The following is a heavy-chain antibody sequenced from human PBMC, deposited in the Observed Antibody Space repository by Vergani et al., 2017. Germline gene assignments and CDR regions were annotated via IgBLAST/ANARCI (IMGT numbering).Heavy chain of an antibody. D-gene: IGHD3-3*01. CDR1: GFTFSSYS. J-gene: IGHJ4*02. CDR2: ISSSSSTI. CDR3: ARDAGITIFGVVIRHFDY. Sequence: EVQLVESGGGLVQPGGSLRLSCAASGFTFSSYSMNWVGQAPGKGLEWVSYISSSSSTIYYADSVKGRFTISRDNAKNSLYLQMNSLRAEDTAVYYCARDAGITIFGVVIRHFDYWGQGTLVTVSS. V-gene: IGHV3-48*01.